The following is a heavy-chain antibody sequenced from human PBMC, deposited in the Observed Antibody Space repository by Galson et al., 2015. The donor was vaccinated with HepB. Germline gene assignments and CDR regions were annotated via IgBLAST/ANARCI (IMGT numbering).Heavy chain of an antibody. CDR3: ATPQHYYDSSGYYFDY. D-gene: IGHD3-22*01. J-gene: IGHJ4*02. CDR1: GGTFSSYT. Sequence: SVKVSCKASGGTFSSYTISWVRQAPGQGLEWMGRIIPILGIANYAQKFQGRVTITADKSTSTAYMELSSLRSEDTAVYYCATPQHYYDSSGYYFDYWGQGTLVTVSS. V-gene: IGHV1-69*02. CDR2: IIPILGIA.